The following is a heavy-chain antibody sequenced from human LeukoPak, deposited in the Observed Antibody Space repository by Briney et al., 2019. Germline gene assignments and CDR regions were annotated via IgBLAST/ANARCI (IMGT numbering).Heavy chain of an antibody. V-gene: IGHV4-59*01. J-gene: IGHJ4*02. CDR2: IYYSGST. CDR3: ARARFDDSSGYYYPYFDY. Sequence: SETLSLTCTVSGGSISSYYWSWIRQPPGKGLEWIGYIYYSGSTNYNPSLKSRVTISVDTSKNQFPLKLSSVTAADTAVYYCARARFDDSSGYYYPYFDYWGQGTLVTVSA. D-gene: IGHD3-22*01. CDR1: GGSISSYY.